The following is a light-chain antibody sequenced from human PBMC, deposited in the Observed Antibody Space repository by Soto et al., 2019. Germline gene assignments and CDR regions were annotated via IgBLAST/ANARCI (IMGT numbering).Light chain of an antibody. CDR3: QVWDSSTVV. Sequence: SYELTQPLSVSVALGQTARITGGGNNIGSKNVHWYQLNPGQAPVLVIYRDTNRPSGIPERFSGSNSGNTATLAISGAQAGDDADYYCQVWDSSTVVFGGGTKLTVL. V-gene: IGLV3-9*01. CDR1: NIGSKN. CDR2: RDT. J-gene: IGLJ3*02.